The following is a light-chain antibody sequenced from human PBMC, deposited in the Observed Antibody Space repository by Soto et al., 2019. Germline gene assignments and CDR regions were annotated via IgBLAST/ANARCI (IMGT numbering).Light chain of an antibody. J-gene: IGKJ1*01. Sequence: DIQMTQSPSSLSASVGDRVTITCRASQTISSYLYWYQQKPGNAPKLLIYASSTLQSGVPSRFSGSGSGTDFTLTISSLQPEDFATYYCQQSFNTPRTFGQGTKVEIK. CDR3: QQSFNTPRT. CDR2: ASS. CDR1: QTISSY. V-gene: IGKV1-39*01.